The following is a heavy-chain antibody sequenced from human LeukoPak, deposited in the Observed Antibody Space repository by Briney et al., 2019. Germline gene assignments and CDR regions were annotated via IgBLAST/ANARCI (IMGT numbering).Heavy chain of an antibody. CDR3: ARALELTF. Sequence: GASVKVSCKASGYTFTSYGISWVRQAPGQGLEWMGWINPNSGGTNYAQKFQGRVTMTRDTSISTAYMELSRLRSDDTAVYYCARALELTFWGQGTLVTVSS. CDR2: INPNSGGT. D-gene: IGHD1-7*01. J-gene: IGHJ4*02. V-gene: IGHV1-2*02. CDR1: GYTFTSYG.